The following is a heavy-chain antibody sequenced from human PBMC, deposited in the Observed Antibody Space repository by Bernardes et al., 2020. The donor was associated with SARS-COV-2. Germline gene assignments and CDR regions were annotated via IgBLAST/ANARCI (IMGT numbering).Heavy chain of an antibody. CDR3: ARERRGSYCSGGSCSRSVYYYYGMDV. CDR2: IYYSGST. CDR1: GGSISSYY. V-gene: IGHV4-59*01. J-gene: IGHJ6*02. Sequence: SETLSLTCTVSGGSISSYYWSWIRQPPGKGLEWIGYIYYSGSTNYNPSLKSRVTISVDTSKNQFSLKLSSVTAADTAVYYCARERRGSYCSGGSCSRSVYYYYGMDVWGQGTTVTVSS. D-gene: IGHD2-15*01.